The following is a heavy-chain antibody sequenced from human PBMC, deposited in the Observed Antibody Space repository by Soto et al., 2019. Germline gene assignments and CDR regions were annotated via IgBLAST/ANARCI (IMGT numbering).Heavy chain of an antibody. D-gene: IGHD2-8*01. J-gene: IGHJ6*02. CDR1: GYSFSNNF. CDR2: INPTTGLT. V-gene: IGHV1-46*01. CDR3: ARALRNGYFYGMDI. Sequence: ASVKVSCKASGYSFSNNFMHWVRQAPAQGLEWMGVINPTTGLTSNAQKFQGRITMTSDTSSSTAYMELSSLRSEDTAVYYCARALRNGYFYGMDIWGQGTTVTVSS.